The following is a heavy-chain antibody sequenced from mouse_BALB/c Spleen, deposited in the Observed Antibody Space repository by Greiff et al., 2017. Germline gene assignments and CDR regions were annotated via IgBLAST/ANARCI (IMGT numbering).Heavy chain of an antibody. CDR3: ARDRDNYYGYAMDY. J-gene: IGHJ4*01. CDR2: ISSGGSYT. V-gene: IGHV5-9-4*01. D-gene: IGHD1-1*01. CDR1: GFTFSSYA. Sequence: EVKLMESGGGLVKPGGSLKLSCAASGFTFSSYAMSWVRQSPEKRLEWVAEISSGGSYTYYPDTVTGRFTISRDNAKNTLYLEMSSLRSEDTAMYYCARDRDNYYGYAMDYWGQGTSVTVSS.